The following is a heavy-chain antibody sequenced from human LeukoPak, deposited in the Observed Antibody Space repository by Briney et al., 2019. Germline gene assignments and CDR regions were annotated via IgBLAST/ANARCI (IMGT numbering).Heavy chain of an antibody. D-gene: IGHD5-18*01. CDR1: GFTFSSYS. V-gene: IGHV3-23*01. J-gene: IGHJ4*02. Sequence: PGGSLRLSCAASGFTFSSYSVSWVRQAPGKGPEWLAAVIGSGGRTSYADSVKGRFTISRDNSKNTLYLEMNSLSAEDTALYVCAKTQDTSMIYGYFDYWGQGTLVTVSS. CDR2: VIGSGGRT. CDR3: AKTQDTSMIYGYFDY.